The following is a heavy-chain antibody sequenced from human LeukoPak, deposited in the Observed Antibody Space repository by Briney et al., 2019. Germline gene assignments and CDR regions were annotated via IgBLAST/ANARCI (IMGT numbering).Heavy chain of an antibody. V-gene: IGHV4-34*01. J-gene: IGHJ3*02. CDR2: INHSGST. Sequence: SETLSLTCAVYGGSFSGYYWSWIRQPPGKGLEWIGEINHSGSTNYNPSLKSRVTISVDTSKNQFSLKLSSVTAADTAVYYCARISSYYGSSGYYVSKRGLDIWGQGTMVTVSS. CDR1: GGSFSGYY. D-gene: IGHD3-22*01. CDR3: ARISSYYGSSGYYVSKRGLDI.